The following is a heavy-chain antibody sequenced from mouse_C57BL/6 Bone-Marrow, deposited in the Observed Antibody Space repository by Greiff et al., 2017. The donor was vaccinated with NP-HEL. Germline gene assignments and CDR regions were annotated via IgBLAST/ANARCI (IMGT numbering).Heavy chain of an antibody. D-gene: IGHD2-3*01. J-gene: IGHJ2*01. CDR2: ISSGGSYT. V-gene: IGHV5-6*01. CDR1: GFTFSSYG. Sequence: EVHLVESGGDLVKPGGSLKLSCAASGFTFSSYGMSWVRQTPEKRLAWVATISSGGSYTYYPDSVKGRFTISRDNAKNTLYLQMSSMKAEYTAMYYCARRDGFDYWGQGTTLTVSS. CDR3: ARRDGFDY.